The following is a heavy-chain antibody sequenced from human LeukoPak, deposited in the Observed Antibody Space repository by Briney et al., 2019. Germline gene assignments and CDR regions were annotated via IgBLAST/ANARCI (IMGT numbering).Heavy chain of an antibody. CDR1: GFTVSTDF. J-gene: IGHJ4*02. V-gene: IGHV3-66*01. CDR2: IYSGGTT. D-gene: IGHD3-3*01. Sequence: PGGSLRLSCAASGFTVSTDFMNWVRQAPGKGLEWVSVIYSGGTTYYADSVKGRFTISRDNSKNTLYLQMNSLRAEDTAVYYCARGDSILELWGQGTLVTVSS. CDR3: ARGDSILEL.